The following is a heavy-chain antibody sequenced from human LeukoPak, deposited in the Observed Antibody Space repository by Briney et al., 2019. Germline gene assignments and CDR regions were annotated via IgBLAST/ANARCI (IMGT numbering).Heavy chain of an antibody. J-gene: IGHJ6*03. CDR1: GFTFSSYS. D-gene: IGHD6-6*01. V-gene: IGHV3-23*01. CDR2: ISGSGGST. CDR3: EKDLLAARGYYMDV. Sequence: HTGGSLRLSCAVSGFTFSSYSMSWVRQAPGKGLEWVSAISGSGGSTYYADSVKGRFTISRDNSKNTLYLQMNSLRAEDTAVYYCEKDLLAARGYYMDVWGKGTTVTVSS.